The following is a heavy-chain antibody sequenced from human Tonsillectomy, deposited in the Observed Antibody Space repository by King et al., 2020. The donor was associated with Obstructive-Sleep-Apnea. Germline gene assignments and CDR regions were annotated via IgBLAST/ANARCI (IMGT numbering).Heavy chain of an antibody. CDR2: IYSGGST. CDR1: GFTVSSNY. D-gene: IGHD3-22*01. CDR3: AGGATGGDDSAPYYNGAVDY. Sequence: VQLVESGGGLVQPGGSLRLSCAASGFTVSSNYMSWVRQAPGKGLEWVSVIYSGGSTYYADSVKGRFTISRDNSKNTLYLQMNNLRAEDTALYYCAGGATGGDDSAPYYNGAVDYWGQGTLVTVSS. J-gene: IGHJ4*02. V-gene: IGHV3-66*01.